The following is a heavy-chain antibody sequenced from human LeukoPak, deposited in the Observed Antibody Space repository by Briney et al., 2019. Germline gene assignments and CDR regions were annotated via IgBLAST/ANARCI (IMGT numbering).Heavy chain of an antibody. CDR2: IYSGGST. V-gene: IGHV3-66*02. CDR1: GFTVSSNY. J-gene: IGHJ5*02. CDR3: ARDTRRIQLSSFDP. Sequence: GGSLRLSCAASGFTVSSNYMSWVRQAPGKGLEWVSVIYSGGSTYYEDSVKGRFTISRDNSKNTLYLQMNSLRAEDTAVYYCARDTRRIQLSSFDPWGQGTLVTVSS. D-gene: IGHD5-18*01.